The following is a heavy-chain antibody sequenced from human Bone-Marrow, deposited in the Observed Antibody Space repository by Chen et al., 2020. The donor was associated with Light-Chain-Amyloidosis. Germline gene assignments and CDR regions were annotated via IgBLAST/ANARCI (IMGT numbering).Heavy chain of an antibody. CDR3: AKIMRGGSYYFDP. CDR2: VNHSGRT. Sequence: QVQLQQWGAGLLKPSETLSLTCAVSAGPFSAYYWSWIRQPPGKGLEWIGDVNHSGRTNSSPALKSRLTIQIDTSKKQFSLKLTSGTAADTAFYYCAKIMRGGSYYFDPWGQGTLVTVSS. D-gene: IGHD1-26*01. CDR1: AGPFSAYY. V-gene: IGHV4-34*01. J-gene: IGHJ4*02.